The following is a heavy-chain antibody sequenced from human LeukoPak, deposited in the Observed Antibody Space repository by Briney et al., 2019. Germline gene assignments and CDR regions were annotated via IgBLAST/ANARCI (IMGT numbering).Heavy chain of an antibody. D-gene: IGHD6-13*01. CDR1: GYRFTSYW. CDR2: VYTGDSDT. CDR3: ARRDSSNWDFDY. J-gene: IGHJ4*02. V-gene: IGHV5-51*01. Sequence: GESLKISCKGSGYRFTSYWIGWVRQMPGKGLEWMGIVYTGDSDTTYSPTFQGQVTISVDKFISTAYLLWSSLKASDTATYYCARRDSSNWDFDYWGQGTLVTVSS.